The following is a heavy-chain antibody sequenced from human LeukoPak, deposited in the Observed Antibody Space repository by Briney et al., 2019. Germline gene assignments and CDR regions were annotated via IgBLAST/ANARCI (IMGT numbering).Heavy chain of an antibody. CDR3: ARRATSERGYSYGLDY. CDR2: ISSSGSTI. D-gene: IGHD5-18*01. CDR1: GFTFDDYT. V-gene: IGHV3-48*03. Sequence: GGSLRLSCAASGFTFDDYTMHWVRQAPGKGLEWVSYISSSGSTIYYADSVKGRFTISRDNAKNSLYLQMNSLRAEDTAVYYYARRATSERGYSYGLDYWGQGTLVTVSS. J-gene: IGHJ4*02.